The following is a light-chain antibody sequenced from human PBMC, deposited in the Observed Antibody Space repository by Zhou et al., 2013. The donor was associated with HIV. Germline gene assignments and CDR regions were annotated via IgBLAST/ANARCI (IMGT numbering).Light chain of an antibody. Sequence: EIVMTQSPSTLSVSPGERATLSCRASQSVSSNLAWYQQRPGQAPRLLIYDASKRATGIPDRFSGSGSGTDFSLTISRLEPEDFAVYYCQQYGDTPETFGQGTKVEIK. V-gene: IGKV3-20*01. J-gene: IGKJ1*01. CDR3: QQYGDTPET. CDR1: QSVSSN. CDR2: DAS.